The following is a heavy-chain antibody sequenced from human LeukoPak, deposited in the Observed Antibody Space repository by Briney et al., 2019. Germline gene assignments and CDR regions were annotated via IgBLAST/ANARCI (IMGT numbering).Heavy chain of an antibody. J-gene: IGHJ4*02. D-gene: IGHD1-14*01. CDR1: GFILSDHY. V-gene: IGHV3-72*01. Sequence: GGSLRLSCEVSGFILSDHYVDWVRQAPGKGLEWVGRTRNKAKSYTTDYAASVKGRFTISRDDSKSSVYLQMDSLKTEDTAVYYCGRVYTGLDCWGQGTLVTVSS. CDR2: TRNKAKSYTT. CDR3: GRVYTGLDC.